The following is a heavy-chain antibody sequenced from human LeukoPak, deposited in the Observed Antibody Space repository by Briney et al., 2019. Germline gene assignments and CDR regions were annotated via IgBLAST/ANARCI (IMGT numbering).Heavy chain of an antibody. CDR3: ARDAPSYYYDSSGYYFELAY. J-gene: IGHJ4*02. D-gene: IGHD3-22*01. CDR1: GYTFNSYG. V-gene: IGHV1-18*01. Sequence: ASVKVSCKASGYTFNSYGISWVRQAPGQGLEWMGWISAYNGNTNYAQKLQGRVTMTTDTSTSTAYMELRSLRSDDTAVYYCARDAPSYYYDSSGYYFELAYWGQGTLVTVSS. CDR2: ISAYNGNT.